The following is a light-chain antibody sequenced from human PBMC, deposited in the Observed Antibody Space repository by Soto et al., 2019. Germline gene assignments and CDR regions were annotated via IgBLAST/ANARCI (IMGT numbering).Light chain of an antibody. V-gene: IGKV3-20*01. CDR3: QQDGSAPNT. J-gene: IGKJ2*01. Sequence: EIVLTQSPGTLSLSPGERATLSCRASQSVSSSYLAWYQQKPGQAPRLLIYGASSRATGIPDRFSGSGSGTDFTRTIIRLEPEDFAVYYCQQDGSAPNTLGQGTKLEIK. CDR2: GAS. CDR1: QSVSSSY.